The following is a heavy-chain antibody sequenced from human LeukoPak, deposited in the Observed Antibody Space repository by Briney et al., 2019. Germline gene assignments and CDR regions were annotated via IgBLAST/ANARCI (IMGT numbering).Heavy chain of an antibody. CDR1: GGSISSGSNY. D-gene: IGHD3-3*01. CDR3: ARGRYDFWSGYYLSAFDI. V-gene: IGHV4-30-4*07. J-gene: IGHJ3*02. Sequence: SGTLSLTCAVSGGSISSGSNYWGWIRQPPGKTLEWIGYIYYSGSTYYNPSLKSRVTISVDTSKNQFSLKLSSVTAADTAVYYCARGRYDFWSGYYLSAFDIWGQGTMVTVSS. CDR2: IYYSGST.